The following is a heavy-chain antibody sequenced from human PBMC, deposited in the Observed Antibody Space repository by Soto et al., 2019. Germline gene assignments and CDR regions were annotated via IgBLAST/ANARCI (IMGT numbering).Heavy chain of an antibody. V-gene: IGHV1-24*01. CDR1: GYTLTELS. CDR2: FDPEDGET. Sequence: GASVKVSCKVSGYTLTELSMHWVRQAPGKGLEWMGGFDPEDGETIYAQKFQGRVTMTKDTSTDTAFMELSSLRSEDTAVYYCATDMWFGETDPGNFDYWG. J-gene: IGHJ4*01. D-gene: IGHD3-10*01. CDR3: ATDMWFGETDPGNFDY.